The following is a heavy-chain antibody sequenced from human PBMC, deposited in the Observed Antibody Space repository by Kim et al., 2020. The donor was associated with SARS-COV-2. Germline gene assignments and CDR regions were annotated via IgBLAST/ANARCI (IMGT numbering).Heavy chain of an antibody. Sequence: ADSVKGRFTISRDNSKNTLYLQMNSLRAEDTAVYYCAKVVDTASQFSFDYWGQGTLVTVSS. J-gene: IGHJ4*02. V-gene: IGHV3-23*01. CDR3: AKVVDTASQFSFDY. D-gene: IGHD5-18*01.